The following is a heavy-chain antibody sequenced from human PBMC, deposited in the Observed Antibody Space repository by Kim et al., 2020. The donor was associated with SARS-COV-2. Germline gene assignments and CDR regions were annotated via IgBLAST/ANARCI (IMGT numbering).Heavy chain of an antibody. Sequence: GGSLRLSCAASGFTFSSYAMSWVRQAPGKGLEWVSAISGSGGSTYYADSVKGRFTISRDNSKNTLYLQMNSLRAEDTAVYYCAKGRGATPGYNWFDPWGQGTLVTVSS. V-gene: IGHV3-23*01. D-gene: IGHD1-26*01. CDR1: GFTFSSYA. CDR2: ISGSGGST. CDR3: AKGRGATPGYNWFDP. J-gene: IGHJ5*02.